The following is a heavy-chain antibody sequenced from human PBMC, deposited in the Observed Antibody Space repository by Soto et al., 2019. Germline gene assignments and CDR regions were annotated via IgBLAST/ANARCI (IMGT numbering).Heavy chain of an antibody. CDR3: VTDRVPIAADGAFDY. CDR1: GFTFSSYA. CDR2: ISSNGGST. V-gene: IGHV3-64D*06. D-gene: IGHD6-13*01. J-gene: IGHJ4*02. Sequence: GGSLRRSCSASGFTFSSYAMHWVRQAPGKGLECVSAISSNGGSTYYADSVKGRFTISRDNSKNRLYLQINSLRAEDTAVYYFVTDRVPIAADGAFDYWGQGTLVTVSS.